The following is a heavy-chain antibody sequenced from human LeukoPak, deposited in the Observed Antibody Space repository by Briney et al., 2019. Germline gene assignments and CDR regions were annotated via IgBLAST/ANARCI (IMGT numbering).Heavy chain of an antibody. V-gene: IGHV1-2*02. CDR1: RYTFTGYY. Sequence: ASVKVSCKASRYTFTGYYMHWVRQAPGQGLEWMGWINPKSGGTNYAQQCQGRVTMTRDTSISTAYMELSRLRSDDTAVYYCARGVATAMVEFDYWGQGTLVTVSS. CDR3: ARGVATAMVEFDY. J-gene: IGHJ4*02. CDR2: INPKSGGT. D-gene: IGHD5-18*01.